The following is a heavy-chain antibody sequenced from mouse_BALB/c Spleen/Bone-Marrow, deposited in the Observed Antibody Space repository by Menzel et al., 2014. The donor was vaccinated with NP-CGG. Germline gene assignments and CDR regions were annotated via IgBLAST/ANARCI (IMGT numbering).Heavy chain of an antibody. CDR2: INPSPGYT. CDR3: ARQITTVDYAMDY. CDR1: GYTFTSYW. D-gene: IGHD1-1*01. Sequence: VQLQPSGAELAKPGASVKMSCKASGYTFTSYWMHWVKQRPGQGLEWIGYINPSPGYTEYNQKFKDKATLTADKSASTAYMQLSSLTSEDSAAYYCARQITTVDYAMDYWSQGPPGTVPS. J-gene: IGHJ4*01. V-gene: IGHV1-7*01.